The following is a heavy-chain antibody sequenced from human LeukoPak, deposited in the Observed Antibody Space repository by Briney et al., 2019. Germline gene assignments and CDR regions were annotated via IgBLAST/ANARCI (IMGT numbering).Heavy chain of an antibody. CDR2: IYTSGST. CDR3: ARGGSGDNWGPFRSPPYFDY. J-gene: IGHJ4*02. V-gene: IGHV4-61*02. D-gene: IGHD7-27*01. Sequence: SETLSLTCTVSGGSISSGRYYWNWIRQPAGKGLEWIGRIYTSGSTNYNPSLKSRITISVDTSKNQFSLKLSSVTAADTAVYYCARGGSGDNWGPFRSPPYFDYWGQGTLVTVSS. CDR1: GGSISSGRYY.